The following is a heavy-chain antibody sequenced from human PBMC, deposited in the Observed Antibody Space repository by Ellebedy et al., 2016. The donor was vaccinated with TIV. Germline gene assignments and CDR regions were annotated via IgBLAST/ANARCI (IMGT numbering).Heavy chain of an antibody. CDR2: VNPNSGYT. Sequence: ASVKVSXXASGYTFTSYDIHWVRQAPGQGLEWMGWVNPNSGYTGYAQMFLGRVTMTRNTSINTAYMELRSLRSDDTAVYYCGTPMVGDFSYYYMDVWGKGTTVTVSS. CDR3: GTPMVGDFSYYYMDV. D-gene: IGHD5-18*01. CDR1: GYTFTSYD. V-gene: IGHV1-8*01. J-gene: IGHJ6*03.